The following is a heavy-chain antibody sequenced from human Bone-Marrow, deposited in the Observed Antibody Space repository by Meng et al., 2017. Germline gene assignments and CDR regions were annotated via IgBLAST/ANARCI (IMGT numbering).Heavy chain of an antibody. J-gene: IGHJ4*02. CDR1: GYSFTSYW. V-gene: IGHV5-51*01. D-gene: IGHD2-2*01. CDR3: ARHGGYCSSTSCYGYYFDY. Sequence: GESLKISCKGSGYSFTSYWIGWVRQMPGKGLEWMGIIYPGDSDTRYSPSFQGQVTISADKSISTAYLQWSSLKASDTAIYYCARHGGYCSSTSCYGYYFDYWGQGTLVTVSS. CDR2: IYPGDSDT.